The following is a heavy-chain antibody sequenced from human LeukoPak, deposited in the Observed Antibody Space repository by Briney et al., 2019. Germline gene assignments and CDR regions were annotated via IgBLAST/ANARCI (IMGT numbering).Heavy chain of an antibody. CDR2: IIPILGIT. CDR1: GGTFITYA. CDR3: AETHGVP. Sequence: SVKVSCKASGGTFITYAISWVRQAPGQGLEWMGRIIPILGITNYAQKFQGRVTITADKSTNTAYMELSNLRSEDTAVYYCAETHGVPWGQGTLVTVSS. D-gene: IGHD2-8*01. J-gene: IGHJ4*02. V-gene: IGHV1-69*04.